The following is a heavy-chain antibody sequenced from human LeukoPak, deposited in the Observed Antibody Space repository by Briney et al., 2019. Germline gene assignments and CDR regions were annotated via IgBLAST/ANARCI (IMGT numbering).Heavy chain of an antibody. D-gene: IGHD2-15*01. J-gene: IGHJ6*03. Sequence: ASVKVSCKASGYTFTSYGINWVRQATGQGLEWMGWMNPNSGNTGYAQKFQGRVTMTRNTSISTAYMELSSLRADDTAVYSCAKAGFCSGAACYSGQPPDFYYYMDVWGEGTSVTVSS. V-gene: IGHV1-8*01. CDR1: GYTFTSYG. CDR2: MNPNSGNT. CDR3: AKAGFCSGAACYSGQPPDFYYYMDV.